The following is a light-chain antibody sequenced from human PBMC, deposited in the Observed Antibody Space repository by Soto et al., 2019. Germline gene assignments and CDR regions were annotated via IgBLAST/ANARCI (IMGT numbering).Light chain of an antibody. J-gene: IGLJ2*01. CDR1: SSDVGNYNL. CDR2: EVS. CDR3: CSYAGGSVV. Sequence: QSVLTQPASVSGSPGQSITISCTGTSSDVGNYNLVSWYQQHPGKAPKLMIYEVSKRPSGVSDRFSGSKSGNTASLTISGLQAEDEADYYCCSYAGGSVVFGGGTKLTV. V-gene: IGLV2-23*02.